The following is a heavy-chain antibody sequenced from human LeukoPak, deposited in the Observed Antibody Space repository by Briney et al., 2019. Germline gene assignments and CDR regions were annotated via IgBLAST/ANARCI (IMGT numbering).Heavy chain of an antibody. Sequence: GGSLRLSCAASGVTFSSYWMHWVRQAPGKGLVWVSRINSDGSSTSYADSVKGRFTISRDNSKNTLYLQMNSLRVEDTAVYYCARSHPRTSVFDFGGQGTMVTLSS. CDR3: ARSHPRTSVFDF. J-gene: IGHJ3*01. CDR2: INSDGSST. CDR1: GVTFSSYW. D-gene: IGHD5/OR15-5a*01. V-gene: IGHV3-74*01.